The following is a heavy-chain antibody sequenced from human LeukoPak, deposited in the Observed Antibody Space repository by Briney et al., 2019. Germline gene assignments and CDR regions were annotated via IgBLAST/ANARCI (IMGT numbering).Heavy chain of an antibody. D-gene: IGHD3-10*01. CDR2: ISWNSGSI. CDR1: GFTFDDYA. CDR3: AKDGSTSGLQRHFHS. Sequence: GGSLRLSCAASGFTFDDYAMHWVRQAPGKGLEWVSGISWNSGSIDCADSVKGRFIMSRDNAKNSLYLQMNSLRAEDTAIYYCAKDGSTSGLQRHFHSWGQGTLVTVS. V-gene: IGHV3-9*01. J-gene: IGHJ4*02.